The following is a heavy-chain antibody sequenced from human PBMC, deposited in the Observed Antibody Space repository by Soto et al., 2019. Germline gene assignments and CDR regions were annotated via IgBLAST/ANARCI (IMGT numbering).Heavy chain of an antibody. CDR2: ISSSSSTI. CDR3: ARVSHPHCSGGSGYSNNDD. CDR1: GFTFSSYS. Sequence: PGGSLRLSCAASGFTFSSYSMNWVRQAPGKGLEWVSYISSSSSTIYYADSVKGRFTISRDNAKNSLYLQMNSLRAEDTAVYYCARVSHPHCSGGSGYSNNDDWGQRPVVTFSS. V-gene: IGHV3-48*01. J-gene: IGHJ4*02. D-gene: IGHD2-15*01.